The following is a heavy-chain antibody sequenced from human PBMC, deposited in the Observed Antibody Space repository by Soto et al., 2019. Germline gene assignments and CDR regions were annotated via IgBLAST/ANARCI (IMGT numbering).Heavy chain of an antibody. V-gene: IGHV1-18*01. Sequence: QVQLVQSGAEVKKPGASVKVSCKASGYTFTSYGISWVRQAPGQGLEWMGWISAYNGNTNYAQKLQGRVTMTTDTXTXIAYMELRSLRSDDTAVYYCARDGSFEYSSSGDFQHWGQGTLVTVSS. CDR2: ISAYNGNT. D-gene: IGHD6-6*01. CDR1: GYTFTSYG. J-gene: IGHJ1*01. CDR3: ARDGSFEYSSSGDFQH.